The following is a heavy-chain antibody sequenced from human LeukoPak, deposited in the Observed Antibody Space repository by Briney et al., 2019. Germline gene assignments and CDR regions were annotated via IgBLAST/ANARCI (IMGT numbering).Heavy chain of an antibody. CDR3: ARDPVNMSGYSEYNRRGAFDI. Sequence: SQTLSLTCAISGDSVSSNSAAWNWIRQSPSRGLEWLGRTYYRSKWYNDYAVSVKSRITINPDTSKNQFSLQLNSVTPEDTAVYYCARDPVNMSGYSEYNRRGAFDIWGQGTMVTVSS. CDR1: GDSVSSNSAA. CDR2: TYYRSKWYN. V-gene: IGHV6-1*01. D-gene: IGHD3-3*01. J-gene: IGHJ3*02.